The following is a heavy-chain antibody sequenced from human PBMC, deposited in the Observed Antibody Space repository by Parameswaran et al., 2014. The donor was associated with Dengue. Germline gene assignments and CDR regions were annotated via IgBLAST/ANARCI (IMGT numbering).Heavy chain of an antibody. CDR2: ISHDGRNK. CDR3: ARTRRSCIGSSCSSAFDALDF. J-gene: IGHJ3*01. D-gene: IGHD2-15*01. V-gene: IGHV3-30*04. Sequence: WIRQPPGKGLEWVTFISHDGRNKYYADSVKGRFTISRDDSKSTLYLQVDSLRPEDTAVYYCARTRRSCIGSSCSSAFDALDFWGQGTMVTVSS.